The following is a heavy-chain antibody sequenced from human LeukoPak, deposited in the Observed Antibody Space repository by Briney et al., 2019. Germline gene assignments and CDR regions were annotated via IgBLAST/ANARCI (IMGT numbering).Heavy chain of an antibody. CDR1: GYTFTSYG. J-gene: IGHJ6*03. CDR2: ISAYNGNT. D-gene: IGHD3-3*01. Sequence: ASVKVSCKASGYTFTSYGISWVRQAPGQGLEWMGWISAYNGNTNYAQKLQGRVTMTTDTSTSTAYMELRSLRSDDTAVYYCARRVRITIFGVVISDYYYMDVWGKGTTVTVSS. V-gene: IGHV1-18*01. CDR3: ARRVRITIFGVVISDYYYMDV.